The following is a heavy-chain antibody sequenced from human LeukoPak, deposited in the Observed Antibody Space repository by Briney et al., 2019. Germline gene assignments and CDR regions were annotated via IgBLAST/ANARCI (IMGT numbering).Heavy chain of an antibody. Sequence: SETLSLTCAVYGGSFSGYYWSWIRQPPGKGLEWIGEINHSGSTNYNPSLKSRVTISVDTSKNQFSLKLSSVTAADTAVYYCARDAAVMTHNYYYYYMDVWGKGTTVTVSS. J-gene: IGHJ6*03. CDR1: GGSFSGYY. CDR3: ARDAAVMTHNYYYYYMDV. D-gene: IGHD6-25*01. CDR2: INHSGST. V-gene: IGHV4-34*01.